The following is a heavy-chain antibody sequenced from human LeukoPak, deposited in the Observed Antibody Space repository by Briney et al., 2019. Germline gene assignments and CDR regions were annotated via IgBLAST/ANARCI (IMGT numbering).Heavy chain of an antibody. Sequence: SETLSLTCAVYGGSFSGYYWSWIRQPPGKGLEWIGEINHSGSTNYSPSLKSRVTISVDTSKNQFSLKLSSVTAADTAVYYCARRRAARLRGTNWFDPWGQGTLVTVSS. CDR3: ARRRAARLRGTNWFDP. V-gene: IGHV4-34*01. CDR2: INHSGST. D-gene: IGHD6-6*01. J-gene: IGHJ5*02. CDR1: GGSFSGYY.